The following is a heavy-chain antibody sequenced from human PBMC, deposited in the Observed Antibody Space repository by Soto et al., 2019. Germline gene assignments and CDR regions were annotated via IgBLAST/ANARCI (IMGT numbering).Heavy chain of an antibody. J-gene: IGHJ4*02. V-gene: IGHV3-33*01. CDR1: GFTFSSYG. CDR3: ARDQAYYYDSSGYSDY. CDR2: IWYDGSNK. D-gene: IGHD3-22*01. Sequence: QVQLVESGGGVVQPGRSLRLSCAASGFTFSSYGMHWVRQAPGKGLEWVAVIWYDGSNKYYADSVKGRFTISRDNSKNTLYLQMNSLRAEETAVYYCARDQAYYYDSSGYSDYWGQGTLVTVSS.